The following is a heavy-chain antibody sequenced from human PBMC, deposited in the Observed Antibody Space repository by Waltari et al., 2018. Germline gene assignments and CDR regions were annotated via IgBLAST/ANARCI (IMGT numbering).Heavy chain of an antibody. D-gene: IGHD6-13*01. CDR3: ASAPRSSSMRY. V-gene: IGHV1-2*06. CDR1: GYTFTGYY. CDR2: INPNSGGT. J-gene: IGHJ4*02. Sequence: QVQLVQSGAEVKKPGASVKVSCKASGYTFTGYYMHWVRQAPGQGLEWMGRINPNSGGTNYAKKVQGRVTMTRDTSISTAYMELSRLRSDDTAVYYCASAPRSSSMRYWGQGTLVTVSS.